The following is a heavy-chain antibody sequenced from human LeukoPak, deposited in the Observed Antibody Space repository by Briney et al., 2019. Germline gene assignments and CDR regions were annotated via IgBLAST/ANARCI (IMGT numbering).Heavy chain of an antibody. Sequence: GGSLRLSCADSGFTFSNYNMNWVRQAPGKAMEWVSSITSSGTYTFYADSVKGRFTISRDNAKNSLYLQMDSLGPEDTAIYYCARDERLLSFLKWGQGTLVTVSS. J-gene: IGHJ4*02. CDR2: ITSSGTYT. D-gene: IGHD3-3*01. V-gene: IGHV3-21*04. CDR1: GFTFSNYN. CDR3: ARDERLLSFLK.